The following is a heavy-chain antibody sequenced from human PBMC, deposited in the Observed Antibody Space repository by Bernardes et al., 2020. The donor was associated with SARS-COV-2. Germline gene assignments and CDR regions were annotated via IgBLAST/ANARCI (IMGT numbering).Heavy chain of an antibody. CDR1: GGSISYYY. V-gene: IGHV4-59*01. D-gene: IGHD2-2*01. CDR2: IYHSGST. Sequence: SETLSLTCTVSGGSISYYYWSWIRQPPGKGLEWIGYIYHSGSTNYNPSLRSRVTISVDTSKNQFSLKLNSVTAADTAVYFCVRVRPTSPRSPAYHYYGMDVWGQGTTVTVSS. J-gene: IGHJ6*02. CDR3: VRVRPTSPRSPAYHYYGMDV.